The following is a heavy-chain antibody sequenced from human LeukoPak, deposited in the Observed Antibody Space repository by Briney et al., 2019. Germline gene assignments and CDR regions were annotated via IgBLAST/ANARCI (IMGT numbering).Heavy chain of an antibody. D-gene: IGHD5-18*01. J-gene: IGHJ4*02. CDR3: ARRRQGIQLRLRPYYFDY. V-gene: IGHV4-34*01. CDR2: INRSGST. Sequence: KPSETLSLTCAVYGGSLSGYYWSWSRQPPGKGLEWIGEINRSGSTNYNPSLKSRVTISVDTSKNQYSLKLSSVTAADTAVYYCARRRQGIQLRLRPYYFDYWGQGTLVTVSP. CDR1: GGSLSGYY.